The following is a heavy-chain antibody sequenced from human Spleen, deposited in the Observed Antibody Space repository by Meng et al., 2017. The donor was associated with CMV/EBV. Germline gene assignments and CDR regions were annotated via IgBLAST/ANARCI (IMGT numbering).Heavy chain of an antibody. CDR2: ISGSGGST. V-gene: IGHV3-23*01. Sequence: GGSLRLSCAASGFTFSNYAMNWVRQAPGKGLDWVSGISGSGGSTNYADSVKGRFTISRDNSKNTLYLQLNSLRAEDTAVYYCANGDPIAAADYWGQGTLVTVSS. D-gene: IGHD6-13*01. CDR3: ANGDPIAAADY. CDR1: GFTFSNYA. J-gene: IGHJ4*02.